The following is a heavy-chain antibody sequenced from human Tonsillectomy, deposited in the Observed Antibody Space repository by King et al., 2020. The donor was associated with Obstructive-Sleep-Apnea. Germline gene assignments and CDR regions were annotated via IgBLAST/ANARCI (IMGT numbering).Heavy chain of an antibody. Sequence: QLQESGPGLVKPSETLSLTCTVSGGSISSSSYYWGWIRQPPGKGLEWIGSIYYSGSTYYNPSLKSRVTISVDTSKNQFSLKLRSVTAADTAVYYWARSNYYDSSGSSNSDFDYWGQGTLVTVSS. CDR1: GGSISSSSYY. J-gene: IGHJ4*02. D-gene: IGHD3-22*01. CDR3: ARSNYYDSSGSSNSDFDY. CDR2: IYYSGST. V-gene: IGHV4-39*07.